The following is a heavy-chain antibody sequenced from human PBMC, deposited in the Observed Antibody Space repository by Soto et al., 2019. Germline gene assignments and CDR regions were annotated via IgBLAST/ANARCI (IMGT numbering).Heavy chain of an antibody. CDR2: IWYDGSNK. J-gene: IGHJ6*02. D-gene: IGHD3-3*01. CDR1: GFTFSSYG. V-gene: IGHV3-33*01. Sequence: HPGGSLRLSCAASGFTFSSYGMHWVRQAPGKGLEWVAVIWYDGSNKYYADSVKGRFTISRDNSKNTLYLQMNSLRAEDTAVYYCARDPVLRHEFWSGGPFYYYYGMDVWGQGTTVTVSS. CDR3: ARDPVLRHEFWSGGPFYYYYGMDV.